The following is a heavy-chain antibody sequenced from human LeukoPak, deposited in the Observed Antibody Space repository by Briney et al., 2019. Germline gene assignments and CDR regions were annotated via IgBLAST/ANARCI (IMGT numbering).Heavy chain of an antibody. J-gene: IGHJ6*02. CDR2: INHSGST. D-gene: IGHD3-10*01. Sequence: SETLSLTCTVSGGSISSSSYYWGWIRQPPGKGLEWIGEINHSGSTNYNLSLKSRVTISVDTSKNQFSLKLSSVTAADTAVYYCARGGFLKSSSGYYYGMDVWGQGTTVTVSS. V-gene: IGHV4-39*07. CDR3: ARGGFLKSSSGYYYGMDV. CDR1: GGSISSSSYY.